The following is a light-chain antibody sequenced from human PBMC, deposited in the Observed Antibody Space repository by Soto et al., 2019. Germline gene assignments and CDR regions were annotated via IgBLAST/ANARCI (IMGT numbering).Light chain of an antibody. V-gene: IGLV1-47*01. CDR1: SSNIGSNY. CDR2: RNN. CDR3: AAWDDSLSVHVV. Sequence: QSVLTQPPSASGTPGQRVTISCSGSSSNIGSNYVYWYQRLPGTAPKLLIYRNNQRPSGVPDRFSGSKSGTSASLAISGLRSEDEADYYCAAWDDSLSVHVVFGGGTKLTVL. J-gene: IGLJ2*01.